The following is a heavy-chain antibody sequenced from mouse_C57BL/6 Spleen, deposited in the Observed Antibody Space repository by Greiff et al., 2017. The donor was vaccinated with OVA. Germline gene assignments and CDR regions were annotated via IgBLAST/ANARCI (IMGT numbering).Heavy chain of an antibody. V-gene: IGHV5-6*02. CDR2: ISSGGSYT. Sequence: EVMLVESGGDLVKPGGSLKLSCAASGFTFSSYGMSWVRQTPDKRLEWVATISSGGSYTYYPDSVKGRFTISRDNAKNTLYLQMSSLKSEDTAMYYCARQGGYDYHYFDYWGQGTTLTVSS. J-gene: IGHJ2*01. D-gene: IGHD2-4*01. CDR1: GFTFSSYG. CDR3: ARQGGYDYHYFDY.